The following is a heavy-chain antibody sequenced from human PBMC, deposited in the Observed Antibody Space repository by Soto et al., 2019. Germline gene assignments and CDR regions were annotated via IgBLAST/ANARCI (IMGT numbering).Heavy chain of an antibody. CDR1: GGTFRTSA. J-gene: IGHJ6*01. V-gene: IGHV1-69*12. CDR3: ARDKDRQQLGGNYYYIRDV. Sequence: QVQLVQSGAEVKKPGSSVKVSCKTSGGTFRTSAISWVRQAPGQGLEWMGGIMPVFSTPDYAQKFQGRVNITADESTGTAYMELSSLRSEDTAVYYCARDKDRQQLGGNYYYIRDVWGQGTTVTVSS. CDR2: IMPVFSTP. D-gene: IGHD3-3*02.